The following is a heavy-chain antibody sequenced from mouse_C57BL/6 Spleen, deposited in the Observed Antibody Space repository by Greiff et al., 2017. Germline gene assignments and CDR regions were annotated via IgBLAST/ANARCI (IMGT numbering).Heavy chain of an antibody. CDR2: IDPETGGT. D-gene: IGHD2-3*01. CDR1: GYTFTDYE. Sequence: VQLQQSGAELVRPGASVTLSCKASGYTFTDYEMHWVKQTPVHGLEWIGAIDPETGGTAYNQKFKGKAILTADKSSSTAYMELRSLTSEDSAVYYCTKDPDGHDGGFAYWGQGTLVTVAA. J-gene: IGHJ3*01. V-gene: IGHV1-15*01. CDR3: TKDPDGHDGGFAY.